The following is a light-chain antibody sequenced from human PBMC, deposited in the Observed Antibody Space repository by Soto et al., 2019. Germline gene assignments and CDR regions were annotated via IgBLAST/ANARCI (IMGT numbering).Light chain of an antibody. CDR1: QSLVYKDGNTY. V-gene: IGKV2-30*01. J-gene: IGKJ2*01. CDR2: RVS. CDR3: MQGTHWPYT. Sequence: DVVMTQSPLSLPVTLGQPASISCRSTQSLVYKDGNTYLHWFQQRPGQSPRRLLCRVSNRDSGVPERFSGSGSGTDFTLNISRVEAEDVGVYDCMQGTHWPYTFGQGTKLE.